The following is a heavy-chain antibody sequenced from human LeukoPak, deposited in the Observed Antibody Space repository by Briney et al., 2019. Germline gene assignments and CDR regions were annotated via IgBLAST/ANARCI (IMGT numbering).Heavy chain of an antibody. CDR3: AKGRNEDGDAALND. V-gene: IGHV3-23*01. CDR1: GFIFSSYA. CDR2: INGSGGNT. Sequence: PGGSLRLFCGASGFIFSSYAVRWVRQAPGRGRVWVSSINGSGGNTFYADSVKGRFTISRDNSKNTLYLQMNILRAEDTAAYHCAKGRNEDGDAALNDWGQGTLVTVSS. D-gene: IGHD4-17*01. J-gene: IGHJ4*02.